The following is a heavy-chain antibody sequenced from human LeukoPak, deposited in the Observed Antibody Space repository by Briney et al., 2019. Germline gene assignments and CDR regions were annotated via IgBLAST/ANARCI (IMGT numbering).Heavy chain of an antibody. V-gene: IGHV3-53*05. CDR1: GFRVSSNY. J-gene: IGHJ4*02. CDR2: IYSDGST. D-gene: IGHD2-2*03. Sequence: GGSLRLFCAASGFRVSSNYMTWVRQPPGKGLEWVSVIYSDGSTHYADSVKGRFTISRDSSKNTVYLQMNSLRVEDTAVYSCMDMSAGWGQGTLVTVSS. CDR3: MDMSAG.